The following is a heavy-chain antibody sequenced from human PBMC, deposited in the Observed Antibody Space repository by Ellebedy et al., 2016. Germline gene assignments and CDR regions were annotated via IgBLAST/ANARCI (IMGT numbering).Heavy chain of an antibody. V-gene: IGHV3-53*01. CDR2: IDSGGSS. CDR1: GFTVTNDY. D-gene: IGHD4-23*01. Sequence: GGSLRLSXVASGFTVTNDYMTWVRQAPGKGLEWVSVIDSGGSSYYANSVKGRVTISRDSPKNTLYLQMNSLRAEDTAVYYCATRHYGGFDFWGRGTMVTVSS. CDR3: ATRHYGGFDF. J-gene: IGHJ3*01.